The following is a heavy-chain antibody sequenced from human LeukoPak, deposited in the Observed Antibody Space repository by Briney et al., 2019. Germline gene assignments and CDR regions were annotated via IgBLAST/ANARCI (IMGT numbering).Heavy chain of an antibody. J-gene: IGHJ4*02. Sequence: PGGSLRLSCAASGFTFSSYSMNWVRQAPGKGLEWVSYISSSSSTIYYADSVKGRFTISRDNAKNSLYLQMNSLRAEDTAVYYCAKGLRATSYYFDYWGQGTLVTVSS. D-gene: IGHD6-19*01. CDR2: ISSSSSTI. CDR1: GFTFSSYS. CDR3: AKGLRATSYYFDY. V-gene: IGHV3-48*01.